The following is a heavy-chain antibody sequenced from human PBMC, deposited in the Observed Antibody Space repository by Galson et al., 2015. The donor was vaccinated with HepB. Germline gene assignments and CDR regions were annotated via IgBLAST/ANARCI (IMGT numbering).Heavy chain of an antibody. CDR1: GFTFSDYY. V-gene: IGHV3-11*01. D-gene: IGHD3-3*01. J-gene: IGHJ2*01. CDR2: ISSSGSTI. Sequence: SLRLSCAASGFTFSDYYMSWIRRAPGKGLGWVSYISSSGSTIYYADSVKGRFTISRDNAKNSLYLQMNSLRAEDTAVYYCARGGITIFGDLAWYFDLWGRGTLVTVSS. CDR3: ARGGITIFGDLAWYFDL.